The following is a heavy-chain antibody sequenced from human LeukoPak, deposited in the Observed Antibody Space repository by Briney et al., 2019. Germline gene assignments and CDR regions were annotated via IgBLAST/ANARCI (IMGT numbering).Heavy chain of an antibody. Sequence: GGSLRLSCAASGFTVRRNYMSWVRQAPGKGLEWVANIKQEGSDKYYVDSVKGRFTISRDNAKNSLYLQMNSLRAEDTALYYCARESRGGDCSSDYWGQGTLVTVSS. CDR1: GFTVRRNY. CDR3: ARESRGGDCSSDY. J-gene: IGHJ4*02. V-gene: IGHV3-7*01. D-gene: IGHD2-21*02. CDR2: IKQEGSDK.